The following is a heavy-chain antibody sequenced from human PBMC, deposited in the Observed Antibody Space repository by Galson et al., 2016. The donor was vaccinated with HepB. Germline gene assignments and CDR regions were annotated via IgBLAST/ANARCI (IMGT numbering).Heavy chain of an antibody. J-gene: IGHJ4*02. CDR3: ARASRIEDF. CDR1: GGSFSVYY. Sequence: SETLSLTCAVYGGSFSVYYWSWIRQPPGKGLEWIGEINHSGSTNYNPSLKSRVNISVDTAKNQFSLKVTSVTAADTGVYYWARASRIEDFWGQGTLVTVSS. D-gene: IGHD2-2*01. CDR2: INHSGST. V-gene: IGHV4-34*01.